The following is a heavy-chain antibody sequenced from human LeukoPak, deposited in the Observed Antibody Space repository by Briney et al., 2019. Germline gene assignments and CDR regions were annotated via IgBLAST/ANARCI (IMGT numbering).Heavy chain of an antibody. J-gene: IGHJ5*02. Sequence: SETLSLTCTVSGGSISTYYSTWIRQPPGKGLEWIGHVYYSGSTNYDPSLKSRVTISVDTSKNQFSLNLNSVTAADTAMYYCAGNLSVPGPGWFDPWGQGTLVTVSS. CDR2: VYYSGST. V-gene: IGHV4-59*01. CDR1: GGSISTYY. D-gene: IGHD3-16*01. CDR3: AGNLSVPGPGWFDP.